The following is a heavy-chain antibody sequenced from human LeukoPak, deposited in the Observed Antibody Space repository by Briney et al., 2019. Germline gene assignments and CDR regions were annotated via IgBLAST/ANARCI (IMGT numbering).Heavy chain of an antibody. CDR1: GYSFTSYG. V-gene: IGHV1-18*01. CDR2: ISAYNGNT. Sequence: GASVKVSCKASGYSFTSYGLNWVRQAPGQGLEWMGWISAYNGNTNYAQKLQGRVTMTTDTSTSTAYMELRSLRSDDTAVYYCAREERYYYDSSGYQPDYWGQGTLVTVSS. J-gene: IGHJ4*02. CDR3: AREERYYYDSSGYQPDY. D-gene: IGHD3-22*01.